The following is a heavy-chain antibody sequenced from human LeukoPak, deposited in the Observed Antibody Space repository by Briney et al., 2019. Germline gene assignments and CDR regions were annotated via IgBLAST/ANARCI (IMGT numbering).Heavy chain of an antibody. CDR2: IYYSGST. CDR1: GGSISSGGYY. J-gene: IGHJ4*02. CDR3: AKGVYYDILTGYYN. D-gene: IGHD3-9*01. Sequence: PSQTLSLTCTVSGGSISSGGYYWSWIRQHPGKGLEWIGYIYYSGSTYYNPSLKSRVTISVDTSKNQFSLKLSSVTAADTALYYCAKGVYYDILTGYYNWGQGTLVTVSS. V-gene: IGHV4-31*03.